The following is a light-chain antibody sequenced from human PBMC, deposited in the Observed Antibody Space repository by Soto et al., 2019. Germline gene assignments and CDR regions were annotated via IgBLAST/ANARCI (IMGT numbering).Light chain of an antibody. CDR2: KAT. V-gene: IGKV1-5*03. CDR3: QQYASSPRT. J-gene: IGKJ1*01. CDR1: QSITTW. Sequence: DIQMTQSPSTLSASVGDRVTITCRASQSITTWLAWYQQKPGKAPKLLIYKATNLQSGVPSRFSGRGSGTEFSLTISSLQPDDFATYYCQQYASSPRTFGQGTTVEIK.